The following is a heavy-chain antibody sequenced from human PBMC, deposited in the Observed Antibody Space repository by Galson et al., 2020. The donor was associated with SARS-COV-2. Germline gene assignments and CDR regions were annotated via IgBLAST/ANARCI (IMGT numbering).Heavy chain of an antibody. CDR3: ARQNPRVRQGGSYHDY. CDR2: IYYSGST. V-gene: IGHV4-39*01. D-gene: IGHD1-26*01. CDR1: GGSISSSSYY. Sequence: SETLSLTCTVSGGSISSSSYYWGWIRQPPGKGLEWIGSIYYSGSTYYNPSLKSRVTISVDTSKNQFSLKLSSVTAADTAVYYCARQNPRVRQGGSYHDYWGQGTLVTVSS. J-gene: IGHJ4*02.